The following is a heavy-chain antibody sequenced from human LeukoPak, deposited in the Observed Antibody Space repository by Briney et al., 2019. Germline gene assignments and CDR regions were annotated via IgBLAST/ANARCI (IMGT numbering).Heavy chain of an antibody. V-gene: IGHV3-48*04. D-gene: IGHD5-18*01. CDR3: ARTMRAYSYGHDAFDI. CDR1: GFTFSSYS. CDR2: ISSSSSTI. Sequence: GGSLRLSCAASGFTFSSYSMNWVRQAPGKGLEWVSYISSSSSTIYYADSVKGRFTISRDNAKNSLYLLMNSLRAEDTAVYYCARTMRAYSYGHDAFDIWGQGTMVTVSS. J-gene: IGHJ3*02.